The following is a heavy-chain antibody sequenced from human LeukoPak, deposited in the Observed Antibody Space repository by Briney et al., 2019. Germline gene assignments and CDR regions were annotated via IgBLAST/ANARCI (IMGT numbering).Heavy chain of an antibody. CDR1: GYSFTAYY. CDR3: ATACGGKSCHLNA. D-gene: IGHD2-15*01. J-gene: IGHJ5*02. V-gene: IGHV1-2*02. CDR2: IIPDSGGT. Sequence: ASVKVSFKTSGYSFTAYYIHWVRQAPGQGLEWMGWIIPDSGGTKYGQKFQGRVTMTRDTSIRTAYMELNNLRYDDTAVYYCATACGGKSCHLNAWGQGTLVTVSS.